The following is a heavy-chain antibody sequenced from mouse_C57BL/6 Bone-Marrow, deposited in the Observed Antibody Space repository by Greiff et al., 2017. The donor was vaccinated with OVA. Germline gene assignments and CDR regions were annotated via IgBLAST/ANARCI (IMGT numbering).Heavy chain of an antibody. CDR2: INPYNGGT. J-gene: IGHJ2*01. D-gene: IGHD2-2*01. V-gene: IGHV1-19*01. Sequence: VQLKESGPVLVKPGASVTMSCKASGYTFTDYYMNWVKQSHGKSLEWIGVINPYNGGTSYTQKFKGKATLTVDKSSSTAYMELNSLTSEDSAVYYCARGVTTDYWGQGTTLTVSS. CDR1: GYTFTDYY. CDR3: ARGVTTDY.